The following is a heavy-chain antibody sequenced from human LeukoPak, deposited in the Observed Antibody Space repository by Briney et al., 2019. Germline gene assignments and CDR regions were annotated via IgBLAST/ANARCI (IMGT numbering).Heavy chain of an antibody. CDR1: GFTFDDYG. Sequence: GGSLRLSCAASGFTFDDYGMSWVRQAPGKGLEWVSGINWNGGSTGYADSVKGRFTISRENAKNSLYLQMNSLRAGDTAVYYCARGLRYCSGGSCYYPTLYYYGMDVWGQGTTVTVSS. V-gene: IGHV3-20*04. CDR3: ARGLRYCSGGSCYYPTLYYYGMDV. D-gene: IGHD2-15*01. CDR2: INWNGGST. J-gene: IGHJ6*02.